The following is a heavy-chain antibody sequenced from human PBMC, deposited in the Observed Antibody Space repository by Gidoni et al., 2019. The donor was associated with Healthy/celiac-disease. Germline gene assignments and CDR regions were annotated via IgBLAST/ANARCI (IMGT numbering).Heavy chain of an antibody. Sequence: QVQLQQWGAGLLKPSETLSLTCAVYGGSFSGYYWSWIRQPPGKGLEWIGEINHSGSTNYNPSLKSRVTISVDTSKNQFSLKLSSVTAADTAVYYCARSPLGLLSPWGAFDIWGQGTMVTVSS. CDR2: INHSGST. D-gene: IGHD3-16*01. CDR1: GGSFSGYY. J-gene: IGHJ3*02. CDR3: ARSPLGLLSPWGAFDI. V-gene: IGHV4-34*01.